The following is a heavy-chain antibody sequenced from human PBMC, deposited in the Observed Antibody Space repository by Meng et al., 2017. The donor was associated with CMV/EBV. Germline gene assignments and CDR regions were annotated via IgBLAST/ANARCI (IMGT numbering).Heavy chain of an antibody. Sequence: GESLTISCAASGFTFDIYGPHWARQAPGKGLEWVAFIRYDGSSTYSSDSVKGRFTISRDNSKNTMYLQMNSLRAEDTAVYYCARDHKEGGSRKGGAFDIWGQGTMVTVSS. D-gene: IGHD1-26*01. CDR2: IRYDGSST. J-gene: IGHJ3*02. CDR1: GFTFDIYG. V-gene: IGHV3-30*02. CDR3: ARDHKEGGSRKGGAFDI.